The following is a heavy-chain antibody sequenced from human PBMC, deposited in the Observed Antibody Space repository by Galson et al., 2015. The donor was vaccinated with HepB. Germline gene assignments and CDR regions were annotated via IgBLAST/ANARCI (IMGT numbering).Heavy chain of an antibody. Sequence: SVKVSCKVSGYTLTELSMHWVRQAPGKGLEWMGGFDPEDGETIYAQKFQGRVTMTEDTSTDTAYMELSSLRSEDTAVYYCATEAANGSSWYNRRWFDPWGQGTLVTVSS. D-gene: IGHD6-13*01. CDR1: GYTLTELS. J-gene: IGHJ5*02. CDR3: ATEAANGSSWYNRRWFDP. V-gene: IGHV1-24*01. CDR2: FDPEDGET.